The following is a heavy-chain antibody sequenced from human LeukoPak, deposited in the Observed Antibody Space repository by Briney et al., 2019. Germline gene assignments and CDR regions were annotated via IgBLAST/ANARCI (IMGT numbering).Heavy chain of an antibody. V-gene: IGHV1-18*01. Sequence: ASVKVSCKASGYTFTSYGISWVRQAPGQGLEWMGWISAYNGNTNYAQKLQGRVTMSTVTSTSTAHMELRSLRSDDTAVYYCARDYGDIVVVVAANGDAFDIWGQGTMVTVSS. CDR2: ISAYNGNT. CDR1: GYTFTSYG. CDR3: ARDYGDIVVVVAANGDAFDI. J-gene: IGHJ3*02. D-gene: IGHD2-15*01.